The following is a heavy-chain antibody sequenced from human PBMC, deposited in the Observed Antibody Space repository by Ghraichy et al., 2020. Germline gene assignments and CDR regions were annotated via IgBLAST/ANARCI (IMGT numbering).Heavy chain of an antibody. D-gene: IGHD4-17*01. CDR3: ARESGHDIDDYALAY. J-gene: IGHJ4*02. CDR1: NFPIDSGFY. V-gene: IGHV4-38-2*02. Sequence: SETLSLTCSVSNFPIDSGFYWGWIRQPPGKGLEWIGSIYHTGSTYSNPSLKSRVTLSVDTSKNHLSLKLTSVPAADTAISFCARESGHDIDDYALAYWGPGTLVTVSS. CDR2: IYHTGST.